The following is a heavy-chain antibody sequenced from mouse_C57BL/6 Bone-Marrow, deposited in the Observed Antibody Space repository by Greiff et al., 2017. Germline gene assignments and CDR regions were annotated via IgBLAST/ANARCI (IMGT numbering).Heavy chain of an antibody. CDR2: IYPGSGST. CDR1: GYTFTSYW. D-gene: IGHD1-1*01. Sequence: QVQLKQPGAELVKPGASVKMSCKASGYTFTSYWITWVKQRPGQGLEWIGDIYPGSGSTNYNEKFKSKATLTVDTSSSTAYMQLSSLTSEDSAVYYCARLHYGSDPDFDYWGQGTTLTVSS. J-gene: IGHJ2*01. V-gene: IGHV1-55*01. CDR3: ARLHYGSDPDFDY.